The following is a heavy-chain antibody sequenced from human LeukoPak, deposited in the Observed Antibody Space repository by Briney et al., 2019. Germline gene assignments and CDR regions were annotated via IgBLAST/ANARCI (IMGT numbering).Heavy chain of an antibody. CDR1: GFTVSSNY. Sequence: GGSLRLSCAASGFTVSSNYMSWVRQAPGKGLEWVSVIYSGGSTYYADSVKGRFTISRDNSKNTLYLQMNSLRAEDTAVYYCARGPVVAATPFLDCWGQGTLVTVSS. V-gene: IGHV3-66*01. D-gene: IGHD2-15*01. J-gene: IGHJ4*02. CDR2: IYSGGST. CDR3: ARGPVVAATPFLDC.